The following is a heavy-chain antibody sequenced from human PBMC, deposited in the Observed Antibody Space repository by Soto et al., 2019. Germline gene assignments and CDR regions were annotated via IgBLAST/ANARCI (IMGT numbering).Heavy chain of an antibody. CDR3: ARDKKRIAAAGTVNWFDP. CDR2: INSDGSST. CDR1: WFTLSSFW. Sequence: PGGSLRPPCAASWFTLSSFWMHRVPQTPGKGLVWVSRINSDGSSTSYADSVKGRFTISRDNAKNTLYLQMNSLRAEDTAVYYCARDKKRIAAAGTVNWFDPWGQGTLVTVSS. D-gene: IGHD6-13*01. V-gene: IGHV3-74*01. J-gene: IGHJ5*02.